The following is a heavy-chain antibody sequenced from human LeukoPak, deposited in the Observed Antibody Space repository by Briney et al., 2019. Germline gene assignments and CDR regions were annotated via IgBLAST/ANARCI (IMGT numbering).Heavy chain of an antibody. CDR1: GVAFSSYT. D-gene: IGHD1-26*01. Sequence: GGSLRLSCAASGVAFSSYTMNWGREAPRKGLELGSSMSSSSSDIYYADSVKGRFTISRDNTKNSLYLQMHSLRGEDTGVYYCATVSELDAFDYWGQGTLLSVPS. CDR3: ATVSELDAFDY. V-gene: IGHV3-21*01. J-gene: IGHJ4*02. CDR2: MSSSSSDI.